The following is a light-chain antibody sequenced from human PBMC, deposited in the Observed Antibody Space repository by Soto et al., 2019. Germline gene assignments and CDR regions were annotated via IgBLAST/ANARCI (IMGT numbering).Light chain of an antibody. J-gene: IGLJ2*01. CDR1: SSDVGGYNY. CDR3: SSYTSSSIVV. V-gene: IGLV2-14*01. CDR2: AVS. Sequence: QSVLTQPASVSGSPGQSITISCTGTSSDVGGYNYVSWYQHHPGKAPKLMIYAVSNRPSGVSNRFSGSKSDNTASLTISGLQAEDEADYYCSSYTSSSIVVFGGGTKLTVL.